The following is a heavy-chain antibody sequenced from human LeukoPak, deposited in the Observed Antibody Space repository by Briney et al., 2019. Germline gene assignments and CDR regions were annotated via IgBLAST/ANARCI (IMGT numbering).Heavy chain of an antibody. Sequence: ASVKVSCKASGYTFTGFHIHWVRQAPGQGLEWMGLINPNSGGTNYAQNLQGRVTMTADTSTNTAYMELRSLRSDDTAVYYCARDQDPGAFDIWGQGTMVTVSS. J-gene: IGHJ3*02. CDR1: GYTFTGFH. V-gene: IGHV1-2*02. CDR2: INPNSGGT. CDR3: ARDQDPGAFDI.